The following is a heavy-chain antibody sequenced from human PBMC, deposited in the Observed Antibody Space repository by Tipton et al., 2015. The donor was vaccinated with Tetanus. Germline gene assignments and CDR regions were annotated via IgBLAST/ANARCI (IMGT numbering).Heavy chain of an antibody. Sequence: TLSLTCTVSRASMNSYFWTWIRQPAGEGLEWIGRTYPSGSTNYNPSLESRVSMSVDTSKSHCSLTLTSVTAADTAVYYCARERLGPVTGTRFFYDYWGQGTLVIVSS. CDR3: ARERLGPVTGTRFFYDY. D-gene: IGHD6-19*01. CDR2: TYPSGST. V-gene: IGHV4-4*07. CDR1: RASMNSYF. J-gene: IGHJ4*02.